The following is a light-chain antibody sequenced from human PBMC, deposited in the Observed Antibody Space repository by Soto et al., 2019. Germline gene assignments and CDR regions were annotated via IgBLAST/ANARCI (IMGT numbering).Light chain of an antibody. CDR1: QSVTSN. J-gene: IGKJ1*01. V-gene: IGKV3-15*01. CDR2: GAS. Sequence: EIVTTQSPATLSVSPGERATLSCRASQSVTSNLAWYQQKPDQAPRLLIYGASTRATAIPGRFSGSGSGTEFTLTISSLQSEDFAIYYCQQYNNWPRTFGQGTKVEIK. CDR3: QQYNNWPRT.